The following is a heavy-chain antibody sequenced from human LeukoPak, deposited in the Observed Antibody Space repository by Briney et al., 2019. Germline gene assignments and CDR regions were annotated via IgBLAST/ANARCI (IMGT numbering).Heavy chain of an antibody. J-gene: IGHJ4*02. CDR1: GGSISSSNW. Sequence: SGTLSLTCAVSGGSISSSNWWSWVRQPPGKGLEWIGEIYHSGSTNYNPSLKSRVTISVDKSKNQFSLKLSSVTAADTAVYYCARERFRGEGNSSGYYYFDYWGQGTLVTVSS. CDR2: IYHSGST. CDR3: ARERFRGEGNSSGYYYFDY. V-gene: IGHV4-4*02. D-gene: IGHD3-22*01.